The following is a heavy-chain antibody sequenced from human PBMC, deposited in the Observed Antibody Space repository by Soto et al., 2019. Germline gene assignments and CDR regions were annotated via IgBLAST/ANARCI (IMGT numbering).Heavy chain of an antibody. Sequence: SETLSLTCAVYGGSFSGYYWSWIRQPPGKGLEWIGEINHSGSTNYNPSLKSRVTISVDTSKNQFSLKLSSVTAADTAVYYCARGLVLGYCSGGSCPGYYYYMDVWGKGTTVTVSS. D-gene: IGHD2-15*01. V-gene: IGHV4-34*01. CDR3: ARGLVLGYCSGGSCPGYYYYMDV. CDR1: GGSFSGYY. CDR2: INHSGST. J-gene: IGHJ6*03.